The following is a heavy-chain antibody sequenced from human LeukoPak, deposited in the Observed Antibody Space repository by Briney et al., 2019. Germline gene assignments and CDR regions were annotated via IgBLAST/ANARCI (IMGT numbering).Heavy chain of an antibody. CDR3: AGSPRLRVEMAVYWFDY. V-gene: IGHV3-23*01. Sequence: GGSLRLSCAASGFTFSSYAMSWVRQAPGKGLEWVSVFSGSCGSTYYADSVKGRFTISRDNSKNTLYLQMNSLRAEDTAVYYCAGSPRLRVEMAVYWFDYWGQGTLVTVSS. CDR2: FSGSCGST. D-gene: IGHD5-24*01. CDR1: GFTFSSYA. J-gene: IGHJ4*02.